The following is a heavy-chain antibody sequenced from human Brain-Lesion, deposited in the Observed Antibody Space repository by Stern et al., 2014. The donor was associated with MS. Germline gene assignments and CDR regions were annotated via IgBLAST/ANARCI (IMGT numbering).Heavy chain of an antibody. J-gene: IGHJ4*02. D-gene: IGHD1-14*01. V-gene: IGHV3-9*01. Sequence: EVQLVESGGDLVQPGRSLRLSCAAFGFTFDDYAMHWVRQAPGKGLEWVAGISWNSGTIGYADCVKGRFTTSRDNAYSSLYLQMNSLRPEDTALYYCARDITGSSAYFAYWGQGTLVTVSS. CDR1: GFTFDDYA. CDR2: ISWNSGTI. CDR3: ARDITGSSAYFAY.